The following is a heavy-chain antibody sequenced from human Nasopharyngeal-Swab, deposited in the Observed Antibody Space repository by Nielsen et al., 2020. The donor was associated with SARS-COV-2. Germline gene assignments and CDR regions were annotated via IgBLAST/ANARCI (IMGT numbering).Heavy chain of an antibody. V-gene: IGHV1-58*02. Sequence: SVKVSCKASGFTFTSSAMQWVRQARGQRLEWIGWIVVGSGNTNYAQKFQERVTITRDMSTSTAYMELSSLRSEDTAVYYCVRDPTSVAGTGDYYYGMDVWGQGTTVTVSS. CDR1: GFTFTSSA. CDR3: VRDPTSVAGTGDYYYGMDV. CDR2: IVVGSGNT. D-gene: IGHD6-19*01. J-gene: IGHJ6*02.